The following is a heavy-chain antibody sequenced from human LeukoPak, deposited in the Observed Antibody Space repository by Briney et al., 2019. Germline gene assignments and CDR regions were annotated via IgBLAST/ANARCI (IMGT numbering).Heavy chain of an antibody. J-gene: IGHJ3*02. V-gene: IGHV1-69*06. CDR3: ARIRDGYNDAYDI. CDR2: IIPIFGTA. CDR1: GGTFSSYA. Sequence: SVKVSCKASGGTFSSYAISWVRQAPGQGLEWMGGIIPIFGTANYAQKFQGRVTITADKSTSTVYMELSSLRSEDTAIYYCARIRDGYNDAYDIWGQGTVVTVPS. D-gene: IGHD5-24*01.